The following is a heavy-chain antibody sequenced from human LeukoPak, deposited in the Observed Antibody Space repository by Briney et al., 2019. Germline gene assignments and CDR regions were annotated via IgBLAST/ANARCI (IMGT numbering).Heavy chain of an antibody. CDR2: ISGSGGST. CDR3: AKQITMVREFDY. CDR1: GFTFSSYA. V-gene: IGHV3-23*01. Sequence: PGGSLRLSCAASGFTFSSYAMSWVRQAPGKGLEWASAISGSGGSTYYADSVKGRFTISRDNSKNTLYLQMNSLRAEDTAVYYCAKQITMVREFDYWGQGTLVTVSS. J-gene: IGHJ4*02. D-gene: IGHD3-10*01.